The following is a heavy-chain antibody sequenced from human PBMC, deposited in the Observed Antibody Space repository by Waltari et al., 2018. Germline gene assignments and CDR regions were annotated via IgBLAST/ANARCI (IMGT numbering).Heavy chain of an antibody. Sequence: EVQLVQSGAEVTKPGEALKISCKGSGYSFTSYWIGWVRQMPGKGLEWMGIIKPGGCDTSDRPTCQGQVTISADKPISTAYLQVSSRKASDTAMDYCARLYSSGWYPIDYWGQGTLVTVSS. J-gene: IGHJ4*02. CDR3: ARLYSSGWYPIDY. D-gene: IGHD6-19*01. CDR2: IKPGGCDT. V-gene: IGHV5-51*01. CDR1: GYSFTSYW.